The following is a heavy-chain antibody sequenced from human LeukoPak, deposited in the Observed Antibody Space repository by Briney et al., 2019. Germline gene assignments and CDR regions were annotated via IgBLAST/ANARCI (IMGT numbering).Heavy chain of an antibody. CDR2: IYYSGST. J-gene: IGHJ3*02. V-gene: IGHV4-59*08. D-gene: IGHD5-24*01. CDR3: AGCRDGYNFI. Sequence: SETLSLTCTVSGGSISSYYWSWIRQPPGKGLEWIGYIYYSGSTNYNPSLKSRVTISVDTSKNQFSLKLSSVTAADTAVYYCAGCRDGYNFIWGQGTMVTVSS. CDR1: GGSISSYY.